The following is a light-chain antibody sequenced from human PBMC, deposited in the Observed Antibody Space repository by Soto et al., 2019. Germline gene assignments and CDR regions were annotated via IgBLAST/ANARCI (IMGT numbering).Light chain of an antibody. V-gene: IGKV3-15*01. Sequence: EIVMTQSPGTLSVSPGERATLSCRASQSVNSNLAGYQQKPGQSPRLLIYDAATRATDIPARFSGSGSGTTFTLTSSSLQSEDFAVYYCQQYNDWPRTFGQGTKVEIK. CDR3: QQYNDWPRT. CDR2: DAA. J-gene: IGKJ1*01. CDR1: QSVNSN.